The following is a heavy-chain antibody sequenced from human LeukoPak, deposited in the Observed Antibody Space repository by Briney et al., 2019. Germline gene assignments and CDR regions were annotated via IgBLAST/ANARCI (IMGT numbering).Heavy chain of an antibody. V-gene: IGHV4-59*08. CDR2: IYYSGST. CDR3: ASSPATIPYYYYGMDV. J-gene: IGHJ6*02. Sequence: SEALSLTCTVSGGSISSYYWSWIRQPPGKGLEWIGYIYYSGSTNYNPSLKSRVTISVDTSKNQFSLKLSSVTAADTAVYYCASSPATIPYYYYGMDVWGQGTTVTVSS. CDR1: GGSISSYY. D-gene: IGHD5-12*01.